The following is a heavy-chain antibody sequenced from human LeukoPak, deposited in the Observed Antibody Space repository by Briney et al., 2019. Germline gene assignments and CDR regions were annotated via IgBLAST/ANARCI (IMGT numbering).Heavy chain of an antibody. D-gene: IGHD5-24*01. V-gene: IGHV4-34*01. CDR3: ARWTGDGDY. CDR1: GGSFSGYY. CDR2: INHSGST. J-gene: IGHJ4*02. Sequence: PSETLSLTCAVYGGSFSGYYWSWIRQPPGKGLEWIGEINHSGSTNYNPSLKSRVTISVGTSKNQFSLKLSSVTAADTAVYYCARWTGDGDYWVQGTLVTVSS.